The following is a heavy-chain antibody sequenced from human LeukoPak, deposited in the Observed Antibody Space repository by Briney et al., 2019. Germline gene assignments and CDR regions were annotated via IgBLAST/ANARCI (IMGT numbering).Heavy chain of an antibody. D-gene: IGHD2-2*02. CDR3: ARTHCSSTSCYSHNWFDP. CDR2: ISSSSSYI. J-gene: IGHJ5*02. V-gene: IGHV3-21*01. Sequence: GGSLRPSCAASGFTFSSYSMNWVRQAPGKGLEWVSSISSSSSYIYYADSVKGRFTISRDNAKNSLYLQMNSLRAEDTAVYYCARTHCSSTSCYSHNWFDPWGQGTLVTVSS. CDR1: GFTFSSYS.